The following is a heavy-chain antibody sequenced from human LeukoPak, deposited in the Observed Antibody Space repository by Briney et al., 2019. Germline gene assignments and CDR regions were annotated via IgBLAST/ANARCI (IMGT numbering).Heavy chain of an antibody. CDR1: GGSISSDY. J-gene: IGHJ5*02. Sequence: PSETLSLTCTVAGGSISSDYSGWIRQPPGKGLEYIGFMFASGTSNYNPSFKSRVTMSVDTSKSQFSMNLSSVTAADTAVYYCAIGMYELQLGAWFDPWGQGTLVTVSS. CDR3: AIGMYELQLGAWFDP. CDR2: MFASGTS. V-gene: IGHV4-59*01. D-gene: IGHD3-16*01.